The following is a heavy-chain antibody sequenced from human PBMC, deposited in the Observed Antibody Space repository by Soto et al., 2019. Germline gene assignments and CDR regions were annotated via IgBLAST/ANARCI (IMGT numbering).Heavy chain of an antibody. Sequence: GGSLRLSCAASGFTFSSYAMSWVRQAPGKGLEWVSAISGSGGSTYYADSVKGRFTISRDNSKNTLYLQMNSLRAEDTAVYYCAKASGSYFFGYYYGMDVWGQGTTVTVSS. J-gene: IGHJ6*02. CDR3: AKASGSYFFGYYYGMDV. V-gene: IGHV3-23*01. CDR1: GFTFSSYA. CDR2: ISGSGGST. D-gene: IGHD1-26*01.